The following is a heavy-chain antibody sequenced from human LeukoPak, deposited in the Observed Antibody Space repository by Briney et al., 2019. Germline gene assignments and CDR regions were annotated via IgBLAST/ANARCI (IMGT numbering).Heavy chain of an antibody. CDR1: GGSFSGYY. CDR2: INHSGST. D-gene: IGHD3-3*01. Sequence: SETLSLTCAVYGGSFSGYYWSWIRQPPGKGLEWIGEINHSGSTNYNPSLKSRVTISVDTSKNQFSLKLSSVTAADTAVYYCARVGGTNFYYYGLDVWGQGTTVTVSS. V-gene: IGHV4-34*01. J-gene: IGHJ6*02. CDR3: ARVGGTNFYYYGLDV.